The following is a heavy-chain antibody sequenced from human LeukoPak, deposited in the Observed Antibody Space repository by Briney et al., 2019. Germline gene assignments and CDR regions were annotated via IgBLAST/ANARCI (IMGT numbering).Heavy chain of an antibody. CDR3: AKTRRTYYYDSSGWGFDY. CDR2: ISGSGGST. J-gene: IGHJ4*02. D-gene: IGHD3-22*01. CDR1: GFTFSSYA. V-gene: IGHV3-23*01. Sequence: GGSLRLSCAASGFTFSSYAMSWVRQAPGKGLEWVSAISGSGGSTYYADSVKGRFTISRDNSKNTLYLQMNSLRAEDTAVYYCAKTRRTYYYDSSGWGFDYWGQGTLSPSPQ.